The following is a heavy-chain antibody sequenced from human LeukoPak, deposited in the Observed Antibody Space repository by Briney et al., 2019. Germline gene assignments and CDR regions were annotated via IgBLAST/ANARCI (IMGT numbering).Heavy chain of an antibody. D-gene: IGHD5-18*01. V-gene: IGHV4-59*01. CDR3: AGYRGRGYSYGYYLDY. CDR2: IYYSGST. CDR1: GGSISSYC. Sequence: SETLSLTCTVSGGSISSYCWSWIRQPPGKGLEWIGYIYYSGSTNYNPSLKSRVTISVDTSKNKFSLKLSSVHAADTAVYYCAGYRGRGYSYGYYLDYWGQGTLVTVSS. J-gene: IGHJ4*02.